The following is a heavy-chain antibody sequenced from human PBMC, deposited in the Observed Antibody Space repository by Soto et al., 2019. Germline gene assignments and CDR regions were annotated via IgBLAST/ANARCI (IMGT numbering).Heavy chain of an antibody. D-gene: IGHD2-2*01. CDR3: ARGRGYCSSTSCYGWKNYYYYMDV. V-gene: IGHV1-8*01. J-gene: IGHJ6*03. CDR1: GYTFTSYD. Sequence: GASVKVSCKASGYTFTSYDINWVRQATGQGLEWMGWMNPNSGNTGYAQKFQGRVTMTRNTSISTAYMELSSLRSEDTAVYHCARGRGYCSSTSCYGWKNYYYYMDVWGKGTTVTVSS. CDR2: MNPNSGNT.